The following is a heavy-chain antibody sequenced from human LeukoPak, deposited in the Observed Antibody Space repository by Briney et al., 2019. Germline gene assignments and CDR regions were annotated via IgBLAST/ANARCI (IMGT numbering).Heavy chain of an antibody. J-gene: IGHJ4*02. Sequence: GASVKVSCMASVGTFNIFVISWVRQAPGQGLGWMGGIIPLFGTANYAQKFQDRATITADESTSTAYMELSSLRSEDTAFYYCARLGGDSSDYPFDHWGQGTLVTVSS. CDR3: ARLGGDSSDYPFDH. CDR1: VGTFNIFV. V-gene: IGHV1-69*13. CDR2: IIPLFGTA. D-gene: IGHD3-22*01.